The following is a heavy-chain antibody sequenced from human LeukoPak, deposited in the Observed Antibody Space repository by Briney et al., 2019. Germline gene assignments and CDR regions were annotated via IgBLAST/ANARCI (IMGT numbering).Heavy chain of an antibody. V-gene: IGHV3-21*01. D-gene: IGHD2-15*01. J-gene: IGHJ1*01. CDR2: ISSSSSYI. Sequence: PGGSLRLPCAASGFTFSSYSMNWVRQAPGKGLEWVSSISSSSSYIYYADSVKGRFTISRDNAKNSLYLQMNSLRAEDTAVYYCARDVGYCSGGSCYGYFQHWGQGTLVTVSS. CDR1: GFTFSSYS. CDR3: ARDVGYCSGGSCYGYFQH.